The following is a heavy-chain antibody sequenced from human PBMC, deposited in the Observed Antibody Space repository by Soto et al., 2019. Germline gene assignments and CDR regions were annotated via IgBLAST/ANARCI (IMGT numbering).Heavy chain of an antibody. CDR1: GFTVSSNS. V-gene: IGHV3-53*04. CDR3: TRGKNYSTTLGS. CDR2: IFRGGNT. D-gene: IGHD6-13*01. Sequence: EVQLVESGGGLVQPGGFLRLSCAASGFTVSSNSMNWVRQAPGKGLEWGSVIFRGGNTSYADSVRGRFTISRHNSKNTLFLQMNSLRTDDTALYYCTRGKNYSTTLGSWGQGTPVTVSS. J-gene: IGHJ4*02.